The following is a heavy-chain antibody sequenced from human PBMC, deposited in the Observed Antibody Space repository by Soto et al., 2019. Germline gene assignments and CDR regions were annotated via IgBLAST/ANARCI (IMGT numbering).Heavy chain of an antibody. Sequence: SETLSLTCTVSGGSISSSSYYWGWIRQPPGKGLEWIGSIYYSGSTYYNPSLKSRVTISVDKSKNQFSLKLSSVTAADTAVYYCASLVAADIDYWGQGTLVTVSS. D-gene: IGHD2-15*01. CDR1: GGSISSSSYY. CDR2: IYYSGST. V-gene: IGHV4-39*07. CDR3: ASLVAADIDY. J-gene: IGHJ4*02.